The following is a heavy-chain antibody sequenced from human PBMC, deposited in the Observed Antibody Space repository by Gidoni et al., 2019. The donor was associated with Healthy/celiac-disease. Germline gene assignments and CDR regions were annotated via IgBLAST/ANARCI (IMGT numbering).Heavy chain of an antibody. CDR2: ISYDGSNK. CDR1: GFTFSSYA. V-gene: IGHV3-30*04. Sequence: QVQLVESGGGVVQPGRSLRLSCAASGFTFSSYAMHWVRQAPGKGLEWVAVISYDGSNKYYADSVKGRFTISRDNSKNTLYLQMNSLRAEDTAVYYCARERQLVYLDYWGQGTLVTVSS. CDR3: ARERQLVYLDY. D-gene: IGHD6-6*01. J-gene: IGHJ4*02.